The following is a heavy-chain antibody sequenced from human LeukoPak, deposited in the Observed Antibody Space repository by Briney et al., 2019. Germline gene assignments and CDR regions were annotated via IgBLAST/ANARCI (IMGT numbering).Heavy chain of an antibody. J-gene: IGHJ4*02. Sequence: ASVKVSFKASGYTFTDYYMHWVRQAPGQGLEWMGWINVNRGGTNYAQRFQDRVTMTRDTSITTAYMELSRVKSDDTAVYYCARRYCSRTSCYYFDYWGQGTLVTVSS. CDR1: GYTFTDYY. D-gene: IGHD2-2*01. CDR3: ARRYCSRTSCYYFDY. CDR2: INVNRGGT. V-gene: IGHV1-2*02.